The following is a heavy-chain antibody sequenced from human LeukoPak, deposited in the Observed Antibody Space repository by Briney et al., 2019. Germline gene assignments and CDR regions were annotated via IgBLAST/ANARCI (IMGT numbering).Heavy chain of an antibody. CDR2: ISCYNGNT. CDR1: GYNFTNSG. D-gene: IGHD3-10*01. V-gene: IGHV1-18*01. Sequence: ASVKVSCKASGYNFTNSGISWVRQAPGQGLEWMGWISCYNGNTNYAQKLQGRVTMTTDTSTSTVYMELRSLRSDDTAVYYCARDDNYGSGQPDDWGQGTLVTVSS. J-gene: IGHJ4*02. CDR3: ARDDNYGSGQPDD.